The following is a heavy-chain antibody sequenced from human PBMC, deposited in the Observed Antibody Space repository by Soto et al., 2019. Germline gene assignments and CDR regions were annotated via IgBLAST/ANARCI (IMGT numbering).Heavy chain of an antibody. CDR2: IYYSGST. D-gene: IGHD5-18*01. V-gene: IGHV4-31*03. Sequence: KSSETLSLTCTVSGGSISSGGYYWSWIRQHPGKGLEWIGYIYYSGSTYYNPSLKSRVTISVDTSKNQFSLKLSSVTAADTAVYYCARDGGYSYGYGEFDYWGQGTLVTVSS. J-gene: IGHJ4*02. CDR1: GGSISSGGYY. CDR3: ARDGGYSYGYGEFDY.